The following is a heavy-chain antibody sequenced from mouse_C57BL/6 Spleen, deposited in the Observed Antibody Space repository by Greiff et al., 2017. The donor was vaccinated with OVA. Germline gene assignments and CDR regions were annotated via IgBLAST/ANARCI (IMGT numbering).Heavy chain of an antibody. Sequence: QVQLQQPGAELVKPGASVKLSCKASGYTFTSYWMQWVKQRPGQGLEWIGEIDPSDSYTNYNQKFKGKATLTVDTSSSTAYMQLSSLTSEDSAVYYCARMGKSSFDYWGQGTTLTVSS. V-gene: IGHV1-50*01. CDR1: GYTFTSYW. CDR3: ARMGKSSFDY. CDR2: IDPSDSYT. J-gene: IGHJ2*01.